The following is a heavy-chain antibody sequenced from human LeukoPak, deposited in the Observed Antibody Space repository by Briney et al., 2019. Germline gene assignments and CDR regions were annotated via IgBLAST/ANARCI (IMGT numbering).Heavy chain of an antibody. CDR1: GVTVSSNY. Sequence: GGSLRLSCAASGVTVSSNYMSWVRQAPGKGLEWVSVIYRGGSTYYADSVKGRFTISRDNSKNTVYLQMNSLRAEDTAVYYCARVDGGLAPRGYYYYGMDVWGQGTTVTVSS. CDR2: IYRGGST. J-gene: IGHJ6*02. CDR3: ARVDGGLAPRGYYYYGMDV. V-gene: IGHV3-66*01. D-gene: IGHD6-19*01.